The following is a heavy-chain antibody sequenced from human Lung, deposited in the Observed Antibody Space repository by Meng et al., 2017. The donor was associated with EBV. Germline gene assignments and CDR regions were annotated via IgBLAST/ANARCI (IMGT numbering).Heavy chain of an antibody. CDR3: ARAPGNWNFDS. CDR2: IYHNENT. CDR1: SASISSNNY. Sequence: QWQLHEAGPGLVKPSGTLSLTCTVSSASISSNNYWTWVRQSPGKGLEWIGEIYHNENTNYNPSLMSRVTMSLDKSKNHFSLNLRSVTVADTAVYFCARAPGNWNFDSWGQGTLVTVSS. J-gene: IGHJ4*02. D-gene: IGHD1-20*01. V-gene: IGHV4-4*02.